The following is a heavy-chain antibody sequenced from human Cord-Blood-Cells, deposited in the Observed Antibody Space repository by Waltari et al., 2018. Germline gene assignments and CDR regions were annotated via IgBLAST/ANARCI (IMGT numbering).Heavy chain of an antibody. V-gene: IGHV4-39*01. CDR1: GGSISRSSYY. J-gene: IGHJ4*02. CDR2: IDYSGST. Sequence: QLQLQESGTGLVKPSETLYLTCTVPGGSISRSSYYWGWSRQPPGKGLEWIGSIDYSGSTYANPSLKSGVTISVDTSKNQFSLKLSSVTAADTAVYYCARQSPNDYYGSGSYFDYWGQGTLVTVSS. CDR3: ARQSPNDYYGSGSYFDY. D-gene: IGHD3-10*01.